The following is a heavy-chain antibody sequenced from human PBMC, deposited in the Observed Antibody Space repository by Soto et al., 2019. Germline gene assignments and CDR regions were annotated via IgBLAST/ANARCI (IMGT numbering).Heavy chain of an antibody. CDR1: GYNFTDYF. Sequence: ASVKVSCKASGYNFTDYFIHWVRQAPGQGFEWMGWINPKSRGTTYAQKFQGRVTMTRDTSNTTAYMELRGLRSDDTAIYYCARVTLRAGNWFDPWGQGTLVTVSS. CDR3: ARVTLRAGNWFDP. J-gene: IGHJ5*02. V-gene: IGHV1-2*02. CDR2: INPKSRGT.